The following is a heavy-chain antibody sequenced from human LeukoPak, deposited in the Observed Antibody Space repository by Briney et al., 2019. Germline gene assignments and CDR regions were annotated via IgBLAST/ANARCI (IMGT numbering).Heavy chain of an antibody. CDR2: INHSGST. J-gene: IGHJ4*02. CDR3: ARAVILRFLDPPNYFDY. Sequence: SETLSLTCAVYGGFFSGYYWSWIRQPPGKGLEWIGEINHSGSTNYNPSLKSRVTISVDTSKNQFSLKLSSVTAADTAVYYCARAVILRFLDPPNYFDYWGQGTLVTVSS. V-gene: IGHV4-34*01. CDR1: GGFFSGYY. D-gene: IGHD3-3*01.